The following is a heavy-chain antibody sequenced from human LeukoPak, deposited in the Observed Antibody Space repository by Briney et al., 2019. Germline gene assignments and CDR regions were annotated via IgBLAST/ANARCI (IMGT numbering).Heavy chain of an antibody. CDR3: AREPTTRLAVGYLDY. CDR1: GFTFSSYA. D-gene: IGHD1-26*01. J-gene: IGHJ4*02. V-gene: IGHV3-30-3*01. CDR2: ISYDGSNK. Sequence: GRSLRLSCAASGFTFSSYAMHWVRQAPGKGLEWVAVISYDGSNKYYADSVKGRFTISRDNSKNTLYLQMNSLRAEDTAVYYCAREPTTRLAVGYLDYWGQGTLVTVSS.